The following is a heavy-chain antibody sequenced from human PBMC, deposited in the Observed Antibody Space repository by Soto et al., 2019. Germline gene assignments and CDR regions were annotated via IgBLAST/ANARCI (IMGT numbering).Heavy chain of an antibody. J-gene: IGHJ5*02. V-gene: IGHV3-53*01. D-gene: IGHD1-26*01. CDR2: IYSGGSA. CDR3: ARVQSNFEWDFDP. CDR1: RVIVNSNY. Sequence: AAPLRLSCAASRVIVNSNYRSWVRQAAGKGLEWVAVIYSGGSAHYEDSVRGRVTISRDNSKNTLYLQMNNLGAEDTAVYYCARVQSNFEWDFDPWGQGTLVTVSS.